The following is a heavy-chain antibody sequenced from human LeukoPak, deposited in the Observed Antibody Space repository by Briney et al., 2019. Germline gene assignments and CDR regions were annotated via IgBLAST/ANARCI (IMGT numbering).Heavy chain of an antibody. CDR2: ISGSGAST. Sequence: GGSLRLSCAASGFTLSSYAMSWVRQAPGKGVEWVSAISGSGASTYYADSVKGRFTISRENDKNTVYVQMNSLRAEDTAVYYCAKSQFGGVFDGFDIWGQGTMVTVSS. D-gene: IGHD3-16*01. J-gene: IGHJ3*02. CDR3: AKSQFGGVFDGFDI. V-gene: IGHV3-23*01. CDR1: GFTLSSYA.